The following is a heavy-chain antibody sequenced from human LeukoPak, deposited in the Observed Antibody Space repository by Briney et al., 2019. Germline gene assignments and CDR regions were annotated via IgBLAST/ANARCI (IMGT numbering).Heavy chain of an antibody. D-gene: IGHD6-13*01. CDR1: GFTFSSYW. CDR2: IKQDGSEK. CDR3: ARVQKGIAAAGTGGGWFEP. V-gene: IGHV3-7*03. Sequence: GGSLRLSCAASGFTFSSYWMSWVRQAPGKGLEWVANIKQDGSEKYYVDSVKGRFTISRDNAKNSLYLQMNSLRAEDTAVYYCARVQKGIAAAGTGGGWFEPWGQGTLVTVSS. J-gene: IGHJ5*02.